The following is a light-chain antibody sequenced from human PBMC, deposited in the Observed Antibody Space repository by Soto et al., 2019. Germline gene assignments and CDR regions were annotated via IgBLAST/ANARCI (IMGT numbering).Light chain of an antibody. J-gene: IGKJ4*01. CDR3: MQTLQTPLT. CDR2: FGS. CDR1: QSLLHSSGHNC. V-gene: IGKV2-28*01. Sequence: DIVMTQSPLSLPVTPGEPASISCRSSQSLLHSSGHNCLDWYLQKPGQSPQLLIYFGSNRASGVPDRFSGSGSGTDFTLKISIVEAEDVGLYYCMQTLQTPLTFGGGTKVDIK.